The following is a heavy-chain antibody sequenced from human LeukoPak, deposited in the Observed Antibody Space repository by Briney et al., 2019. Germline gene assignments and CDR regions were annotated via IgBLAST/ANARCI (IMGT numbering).Heavy chain of an antibody. J-gene: IGHJ6*02. Sequence: GASVKVSCKASGYTFTSYAMHWVRQAPGQRLEWMGWINAGNGNTKYSQKFQGRVTITRDTSASTAYMELSSLRSEDTAVYYCARREIQLWFPSNYYYYGMDVWGQGTTVTVSS. V-gene: IGHV1-3*01. CDR3: ARREIQLWFPSNYYYYGMDV. D-gene: IGHD5-18*01. CDR2: INAGNGNT. CDR1: GYTFTSYA.